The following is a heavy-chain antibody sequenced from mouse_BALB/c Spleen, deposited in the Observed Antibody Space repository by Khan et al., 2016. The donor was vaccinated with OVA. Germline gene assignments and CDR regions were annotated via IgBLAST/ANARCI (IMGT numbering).Heavy chain of an antibody. CDR3: ARVITRDY. V-gene: IGHV1S81*02. Sequence: VQLQQSGAELVKPGASVKLSYKASGYTFTSYWMHWVKQRPGQGLEWIGEINPSNGRTNYNEKFKSKATLTVDKSSSTAYMQLSSPTSEDSAVYYCARVITRDYWGQGTTLTVSS. CDR2: INPSNGRT. CDR1: GYTFTSYW. D-gene: IGHD6-1*01. J-gene: IGHJ2*01.